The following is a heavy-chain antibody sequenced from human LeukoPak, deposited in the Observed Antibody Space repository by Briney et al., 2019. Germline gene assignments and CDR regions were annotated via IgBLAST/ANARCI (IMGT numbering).Heavy chain of an antibody. D-gene: IGHD3-16*02. J-gene: IGHJ4*02. CDR1: GFTFSSYA. Sequence: PGGSLRLSCAASGFTFSSYAMSWVRQAPGKGLEWVSAISGSGGSTYYADSVKGRFTISRDNSKNTLYLQMNSLGAEDTAVYYCAKDNLLTFGGVIVTDYWGQGTLVTVSS. CDR2: ISGSGGST. CDR3: AKDNLLTFGGVIVTDY. V-gene: IGHV3-23*01.